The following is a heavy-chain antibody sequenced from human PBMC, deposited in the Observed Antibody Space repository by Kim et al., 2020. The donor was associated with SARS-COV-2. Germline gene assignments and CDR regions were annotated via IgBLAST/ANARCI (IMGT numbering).Heavy chain of an antibody. Sequence: GGSLRLSCAASGFTFSTYAMSWVRQAPGRGLEWVSTISGSGSGAGTYYADSVKGRFTISRDDSRNTLYLQMNSLRADDTAVYYCAKELCTITCPGGFDSWGQGTLVTVSS. V-gene: IGHV3-23*01. CDR1: GFTFSTYA. D-gene: IGHD2-21*01. CDR2: ISGSGSGAGT. J-gene: IGHJ4*02. CDR3: AKELCTITCPGGFDS.